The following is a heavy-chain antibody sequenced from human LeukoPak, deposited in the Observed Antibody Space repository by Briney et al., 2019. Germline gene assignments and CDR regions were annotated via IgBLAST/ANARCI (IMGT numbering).Heavy chain of an antibody. CDR2: ISAHNGNT. CDR1: GGTFSSYA. D-gene: IGHD4-11*01. V-gene: IGHV1-18*01. CDR3: ARVDDYQNVLHFDY. J-gene: IGHJ4*02. Sequence: GSSVKVSCKASGGTFSSYAISWVRQAPGQGLEWMGWISAHNGNTNYAQKLQGRVTMTTDTSTSTAYMELRSLRSDDTAVYYCARVDDYQNVLHFDYWGQGTLVTVSS.